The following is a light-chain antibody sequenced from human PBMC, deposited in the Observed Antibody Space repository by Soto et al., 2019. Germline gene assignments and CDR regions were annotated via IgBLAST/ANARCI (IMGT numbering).Light chain of an antibody. CDR2: DAS. CDR1: QSVSSY. V-gene: IGKV3-11*01. CDR3: QQYTQSPWT. J-gene: IGKJ1*01. Sequence: IVLTQSPGTLSLSPGARATLSCRASQSVSSYLAWYQQKPGQAPSLLIYDASNRATGIPARFSGSGSGTDFTLTISSLEPEDFAVYYCQQYTQSPWTFGQGTKVDIK.